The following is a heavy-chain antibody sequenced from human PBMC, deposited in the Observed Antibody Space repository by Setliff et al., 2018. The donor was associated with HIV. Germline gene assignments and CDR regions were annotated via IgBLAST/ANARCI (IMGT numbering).Heavy chain of an antibody. D-gene: IGHD5-12*01. Sequence: SETLSLTCAVSGGSVSGSNWWSWVRQPPGKGLEWIGEISHSGSTNYNPSLKSRVTISLDKSKNQFSLKLTSVTAADTAVHYCASCIFGGYARYFDLWGRGTLVTVSS. CDR3: ASCIFGGYARYFDL. CDR2: ISHSGST. V-gene: IGHV4-4*02. CDR1: GGSVSGSNW. J-gene: IGHJ2*01.